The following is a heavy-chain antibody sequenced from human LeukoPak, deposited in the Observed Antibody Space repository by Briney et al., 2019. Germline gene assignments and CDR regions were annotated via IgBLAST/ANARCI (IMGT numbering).Heavy chain of an antibody. CDR1: GFSVSSNY. D-gene: IGHD2/OR15-2a*01. CDR3: ARGGNKEFDY. V-gene: IGHV3-53*01. Sequence: SGGSLRLSCAASGFSVSSNYMSWVRQTPGKGLEWVSVIYSGGNTYYADSVKGRFTISRDNSKNTLHLQMNSPRAEDTAVYYCARGGNKEFDYWGQGALVTVSS. J-gene: IGHJ4*02. CDR2: IYSGGNT.